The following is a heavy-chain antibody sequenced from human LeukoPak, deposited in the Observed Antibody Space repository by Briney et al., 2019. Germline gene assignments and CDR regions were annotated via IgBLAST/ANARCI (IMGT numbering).Heavy chain of an antibody. V-gene: IGHV4-4*02. CDR2: IYHSGST. J-gene: IGHJ5*02. Sequence: SETLSLTCAVSGGSISSSNWWSWVRQPPGKGLEWIGEIYHSGSTNYNPSLKSRVTISVDTSKNQFSLKLSSVTAADTAVYYCARGHVGVVVAATGFDPWGQGTLVTVSS. CDR1: GGSISSSNW. CDR3: ARGHVGVVVAATGFDP. D-gene: IGHD2-15*01.